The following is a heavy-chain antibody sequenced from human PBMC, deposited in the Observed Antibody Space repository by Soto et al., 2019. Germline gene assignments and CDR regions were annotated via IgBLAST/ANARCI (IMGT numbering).Heavy chain of an antibody. CDR2: ISSSGNTI. CDR1: GFTFSDHY. D-gene: IGHD6-19*01. V-gene: IGHV3-11*01. Sequence: QVQLVESGGGLAKPGGSLRLSCAASGFTFSDHYMSWIRQAPGKGLEGVSYISSSGNTIYYADSVKGRFTISRDNAKNALYLQMSSLRTEDTAVYYCARDLAVAGRWFDPWGQGTLVTVSS. CDR3: ARDLAVAGRWFDP. J-gene: IGHJ5*02.